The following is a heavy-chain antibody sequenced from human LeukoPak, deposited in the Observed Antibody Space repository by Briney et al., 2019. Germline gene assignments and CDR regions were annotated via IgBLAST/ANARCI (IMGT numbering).Heavy chain of an antibody. J-gene: IGHJ5*02. CDR1: GDSFFSSYV. D-gene: IGHD3-22*01. CDR2: VIPIFGTA. CDR3: ARGSVGYDSSGYYQP. V-gene: IGHV1-69*13. Sequence: GASVKVSCKASGDSFFSSYVINWVRQAPGQGLEWMGGVIPIFGTANYAQKFQGRVTIIADESTSTAYMELSSLRSEDTAAYYCARGSVGYDSSGYYQPWGQGTLVTVSS.